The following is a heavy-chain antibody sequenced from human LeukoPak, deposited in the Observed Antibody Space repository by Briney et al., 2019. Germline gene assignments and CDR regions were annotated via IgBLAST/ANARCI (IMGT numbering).Heavy chain of an antibody. CDR3: ARRYSSGPSDAFDI. Sequence: ASVKVSCEASGYTFTSYGISWVRQAPGQGLEWMGWISAYNGNTNYAQKLQGRVTMTTDTSTSTAYMELRSLRSDDTAVYYCARRYSSGPSDAFDIWGQGTMVTVSS. V-gene: IGHV1-18*01. J-gene: IGHJ3*02. D-gene: IGHD6-19*01. CDR2: ISAYNGNT. CDR1: GYTFTSYG.